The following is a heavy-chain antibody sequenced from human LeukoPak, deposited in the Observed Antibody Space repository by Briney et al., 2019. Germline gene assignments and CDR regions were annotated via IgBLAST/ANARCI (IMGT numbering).Heavy chain of an antibody. CDR3: ARPNYRGGSGSYGGTNWFDP. CDR2: ISGYNGNT. J-gene: IGHJ5*02. D-gene: IGHD3-10*01. V-gene: IGHV1-18*01. CDR1: GYSFTSYG. Sequence: ASVKVSCKASGYSFTSYGISWVRQAPGQGLEWMGWISGYNGNTDYAQKLQGRVTMTTDTSTSTAYMEPRSLRSDDTAVYYCARPNYRGGSGSYGGTNWFDPWGQGTLVTVSS.